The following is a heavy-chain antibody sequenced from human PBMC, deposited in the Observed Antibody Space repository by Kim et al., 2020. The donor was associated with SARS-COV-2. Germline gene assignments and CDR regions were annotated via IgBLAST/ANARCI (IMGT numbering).Heavy chain of an antibody. CDR3: AKDRYYDSSGDRMDY. Sequence: GGSLRLSCVASGFTFSSYAMSWVRQAPGKGLEWVSVIYSGGSSTYYADSVKGRFTISRDNSKNTLYLQMNSLRAEDTAVYYCAKDRYYDSSGDRMDYCGQGTLVTVSS. J-gene: IGHJ4*02. D-gene: IGHD3-22*01. V-gene: IGHV3-23*03. CDR2: IYSGGSST. CDR1: GFTFSSYA.